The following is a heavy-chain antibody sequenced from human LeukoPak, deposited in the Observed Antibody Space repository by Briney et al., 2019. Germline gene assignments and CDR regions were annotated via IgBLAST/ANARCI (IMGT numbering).Heavy chain of an antibody. J-gene: IGHJ6*04. CDR3: AKGLNEFLWFGLYYYYAMDV. Sequence: GGSLRLSCAASGSTFSSYAMSWVRQAPGKGLEWVSAICDSGGSTYYADSEKGRFTISRDNSKNTLYLQMNSLRAENTAVYDDAKGLNEFLWFGLYYYYAMDVWGKGTTVTVSS. V-gene: IGHV3-23*01. CDR1: GSTFSSYA. D-gene: IGHD3-10*01. CDR2: ICDSGGST.